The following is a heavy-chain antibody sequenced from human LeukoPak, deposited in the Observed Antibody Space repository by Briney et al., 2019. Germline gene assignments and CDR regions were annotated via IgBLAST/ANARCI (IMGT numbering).Heavy chain of an antibody. CDR1: GFTFDTYW. J-gene: IGHJ5*02. CDR2: INQDVSEK. V-gene: IGHV3-7*01. D-gene: IGHD2-2*01. CDR3: ARDSYCSSASCRAHTSWFDP. Sequence: GGSLRLSCAASGFTFDTYWMSWVRQAPGKGLECVPNINQDVSEKFYVDSVKGRFTISRDNADNSLYLQMNSPRAEDTAVYYCARDSYCSSASCRAHTSWFDPWGQGTLVTVSS.